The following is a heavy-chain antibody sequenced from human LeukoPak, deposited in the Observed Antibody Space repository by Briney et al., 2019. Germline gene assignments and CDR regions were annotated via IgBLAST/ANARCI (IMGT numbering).Heavy chain of an antibody. D-gene: IGHD1-26*01. Sequence: TSETLSLTCAVSGYSISSGYYWGWIRQPPGKGVEWIGTIYRSGSTYYNNPSLKWRVTISVDTSKNQFSLKLSSVTAADTAVYYCARGATTAFHFDYWGQGTLVTVSS. V-gene: IGHV4-38-2*01. CDR1: GYSISSGYY. CDR3: ARGATTAFHFDY. CDR2: IYRSGST. J-gene: IGHJ4*02.